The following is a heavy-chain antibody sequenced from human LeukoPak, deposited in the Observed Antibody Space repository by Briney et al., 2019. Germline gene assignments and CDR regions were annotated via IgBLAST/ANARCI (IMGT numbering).Heavy chain of an antibody. J-gene: IGHJ4*02. V-gene: IGHV3-30-3*01. Sequence: GGFLRLSCAASGFTFSTYTMHWVRQAPGKGLEWVAIISYDGNNKYYADSVMGRFTISRDNAKNSLYLQMNSLRAEDTAVYYCARGSGYDSAFDYWGQGTLVTVSS. CDR1: GFTFSTYT. CDR3: ARGSGYDSAFDY. D-gene: IGHD5-12*01. CDR2: ISYDGNNK.